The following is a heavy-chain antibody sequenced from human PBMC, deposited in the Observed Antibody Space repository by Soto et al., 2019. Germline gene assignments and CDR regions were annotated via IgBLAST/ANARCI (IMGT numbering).Heavy chain of an antibody. Sequence: SETLSLTCTVSGGSINSYYWSWIRQPPGKGLEWIGYIYYSGSTNYNPSLKSRVTISVDTSKNQFSLKVTSVTAADTAVYYCARLYGYCISSSCHGHYAMDVWGQGTTVTVSS. CDR3: ARLYGYCISSSCHGHYAMDV. CDR1: GGSINSYY. V-gene: IGHV4-59*08. J-gene: IGHJ6*02. D-gene: IGHD2-2*01. CDR2: IYYSGST.